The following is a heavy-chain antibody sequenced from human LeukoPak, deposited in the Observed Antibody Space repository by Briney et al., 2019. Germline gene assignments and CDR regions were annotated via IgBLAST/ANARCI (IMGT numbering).Heavy chain of an antibody. CDR1: GGSFSGYY. D-gene: IGHD2/OR15-2a*01. CDR3: ARGKVFSV. CDR2: INHSGST. Sequence: SETLSLTCAVYGGSFSGYYWSWIRQPPGKGLEWIGEINHSGSTNYNPSLKSRVTISVDTSKNQFSLKLSSVTAADTAVYYCARGKVFSVWGQGTLVTVSS. J-gene: IGHJ4*02. V-gene: IGHV4-34*01.